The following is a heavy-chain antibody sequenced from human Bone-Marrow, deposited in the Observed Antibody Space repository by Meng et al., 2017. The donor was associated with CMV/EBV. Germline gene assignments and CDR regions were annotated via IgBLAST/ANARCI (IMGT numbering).Heavy chain of an antibody. V-gene: IGHV3-15*01. D-gene: IGHD2-15*01. J-gene: IGHJ6*02. CDR3: TTDSRYCSGGSCSNSYYYYGMDV. Sequence: GESLKISCAASGFTFSNAWMSWVRQAPGKGLEWVGRIKSKTDGGTTDYAAPVKGRFTISRDDSKNTLYLQMNSLKTEDTAVYYCTTDSRYCSGGSCSNSYYYYGMDVWGQGTTDTVSS. CDR1: GFTFSNAW. CDR2: IKSKTDGGTT.